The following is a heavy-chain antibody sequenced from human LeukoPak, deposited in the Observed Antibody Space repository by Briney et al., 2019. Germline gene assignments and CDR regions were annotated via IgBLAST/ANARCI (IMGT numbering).Heavy chain of an antibody. V-gene: IGHV4-39*01. CDR2: IYYSGST. CDR3: ARNSDYYYYMDV. Sequence: SETLSLTCTVSGGSISSSSYYWGWIRQPPGKGLEWIGSIYYSGSTYYNPSLKSRVTISVDTSKNQFSLKLSSVTAADTAVYYCARNSDYYYYMDVWGKGTTVTVSS. J-gene: IGHJ6*03. D-gene: IGHD4-23*01. CDR1: GGSISSSSYY.